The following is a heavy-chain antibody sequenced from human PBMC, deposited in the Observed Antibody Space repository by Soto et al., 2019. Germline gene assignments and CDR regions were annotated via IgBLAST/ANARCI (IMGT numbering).Heavy chain of an antibody. D-gene: IGHD2-15*01. J-gene: IGHJ4*01. CDR2: MNPSSGET. CDR1: GYNFTNFD. Sequence: ASVKVSCKTSGYNFTNFDINWVRQAPGRGLVWMGWMNPSSGETGSAQNFQGRVTMTRDISTRTFFMQLTSLRSEDTAIYYCARLAEYCNGIKCYSSFGFWGRGPQVTVSS. V-gene: IGHV1-8*01. CDR3: ARLAEYCNGIKCYSSFGF.